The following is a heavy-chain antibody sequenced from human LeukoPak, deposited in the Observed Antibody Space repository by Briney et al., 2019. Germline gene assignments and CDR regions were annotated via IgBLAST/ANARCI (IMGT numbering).Heavy chain of an antibody. J-gene: IGHJ4*02. D-gene: IGHD3-10*01. Sequence: SETLSLTCTVSGASISSGGHYWSWIRQPPGKGLEWIGYIFYNGSTHSNPSLKSRFTVSVDTSKNQFSLRLKSVTAADTAVYYCARGWFGELPFDYWGQGTLVTVSS. CDR3: ARGWFGELPFDY. CDR1: GASISSGGHY. V-gene: IGHV4-30-4*01. CDR2: IFYNGST.